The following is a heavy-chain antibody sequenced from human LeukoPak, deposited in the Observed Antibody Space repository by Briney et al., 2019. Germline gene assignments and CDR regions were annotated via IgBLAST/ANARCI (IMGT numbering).Heavy chain of an antibody. V-gene: IGHV4-34*01. CDR3: ARGGSLLWFGDCWFDP. Sequence: SETLSLTCAVYGGSFSGYYWSWIRQPPGKGLEWIGEINHSGSTNYNPSLKSRVTISVDTSKNQFSLKLSSVTAADTAVYYCARGGSLLWFGDCWFDPWGQGTLVTVSS. CDR2: INHSGST. CDR1: GGSFSGYY. J-gene: IGHJ5*02. D-gene: IGHD3-10*01.